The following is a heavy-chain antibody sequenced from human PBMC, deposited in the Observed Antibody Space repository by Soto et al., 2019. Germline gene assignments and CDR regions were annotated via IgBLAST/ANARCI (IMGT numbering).Heavy chain of an antibody. V-gene: IGHV3-7*01. J-gene: IGHJ3*02. Sequence: PGGSLRLSCAVSGFTFSDYWMSWVRQAPGKGLEWVANIKQDGNEKYYVDSVKGRFTISRDNAKNSLYLQMNSLRAEDTALYYFARGLGISGWYCPWDAFDIWGQGTMVTVSS. CDR1: GFTFSDYW. D-gene: IGHD6-19*01. CDR3: ARGLGISGWYCPWDAFDI. CDR2: IKQDGNEK.